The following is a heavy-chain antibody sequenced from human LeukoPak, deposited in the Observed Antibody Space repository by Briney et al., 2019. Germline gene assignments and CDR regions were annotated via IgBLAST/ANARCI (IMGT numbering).Heavy chain of an antibody. Sequence: GASVKVSCKASGYTFTGYYMHWVRQAPGQGLEWMGWINPNSGGTNYAQKFQGRVTMTRDTSISTAYMELSRLRSDDTAVYYCARDSLGYSSSWYTHYYYYYMDVWGKGTTVTVSS. CDR3: ARDSLGYSSSWYTHYYYYYMDV. D-gene: IGHD6-13*01. V-gene: IGHV1-2*02. J-gene: IGHJ6*03. CDR2: INPNSGGT. CDR1: GYTFTGYY.